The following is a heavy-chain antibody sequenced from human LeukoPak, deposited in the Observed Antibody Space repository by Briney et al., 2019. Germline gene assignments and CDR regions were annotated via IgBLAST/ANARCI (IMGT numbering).Heavy chain of an antibody. Sequence: GGSLRLSCAASGFTVSDNYMTWVRQAPGKGLEWVSIIYGGSTYYADSVKGRFTISGDNSKNTVYLQMNSLRAEDTAVYYCARDFEGVHRTTNSYTYYYHMDVWGKGTTVIVSS. D-gene: IGHD2/OR15-2a*01. V-gene: IGHV3-53*01. CDR3: ARDFEGVHRTTNSYTYYYHMDV. CDR2: IYGGST. CDR1: GFTVSDNY. J-gene: IGHJ6*03.